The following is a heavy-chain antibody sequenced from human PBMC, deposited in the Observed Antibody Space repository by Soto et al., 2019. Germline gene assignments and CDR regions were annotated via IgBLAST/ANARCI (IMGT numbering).Heavy chain of an antibody. Sequence: AGGSLRLSCAASGFTFSSCIMNWVRQAPGKGLEWVSSISSSSSYIYYADSVKGRFTISRDNAKNSLYLQMNSLRAEDTAVYYCARAQARSYYSFDPWGQGTLVTVSS. J-gene: IGHJ5*02. V-gene: IGHV3-21*01. CDR2: ISSSSSYI. D-gene: IGHD3-10*01. CDR3: ARAQARSYYSFDP. CDR1: GFTFSSCI.